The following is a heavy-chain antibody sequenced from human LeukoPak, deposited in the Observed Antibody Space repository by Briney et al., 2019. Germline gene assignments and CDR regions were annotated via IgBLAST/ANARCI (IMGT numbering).Heavy chain of an antibody. J-gene: IGHJ2*01. D-gene: IGHD4-23*01. CDR3: ARTVVTLDWYFDL. V-gene: IGHV4-4*07. CDR2: SYTSGTT. CDR1: GGSISSYS. Sequence: SETLSLTCSVSGGSISSYSWNWIRQPAGKGLEWIGRSYTSGTTNYNPSLKSRVTMSIDTSKNQVSLKMRSVTAADTAVYYCARTVVTLDWYFDLWGRGTLVSVSS.